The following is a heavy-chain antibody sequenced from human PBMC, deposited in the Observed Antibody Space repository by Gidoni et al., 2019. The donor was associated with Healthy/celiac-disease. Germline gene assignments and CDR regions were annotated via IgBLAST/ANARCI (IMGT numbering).Heavy chain of an antibody. V-gene: IGHV3-15*01. CDR3: TTTHLRDIVATITRFDY. CDR2: IKSKTDGGTT. CDR1: GFTFSNAW. Sequence: EVQLVESGGGLVKPGGSLRLSCAASGFTFSNAWMRWVRQAPGKGLEWVGRIKSKTDGGTTDYAEPVKGRFTISRDDSKNTLYLQMNSLKTEDTAVYYCTTTHLRDIVATITRFDYWGQGTLVTVSS. J-gene: IGHJ4*02. D-gene: IGHD5-12*01.